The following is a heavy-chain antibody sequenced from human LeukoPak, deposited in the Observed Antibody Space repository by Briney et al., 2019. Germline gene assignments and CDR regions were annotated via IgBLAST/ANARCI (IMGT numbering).Heavy chain of an antibody. D-gene: IGHD3-22*01. CDR3: VRESGGYYGGAFDY. V-gene: IGHV1-2*02. Sequence: PRASVKVSCKASGGTLTYDSVSWVRQAPGQGLEWMGWINPNSGGTNYAQKFQGRVTMTTDTSTSTAYMELRSLRSDDTAVYYCVRESGGYYGGAFDYWGQGTLVTVSS. CDR2: INPNSGGT. CDR1: GGTLTYDS. J-gene: IGHJ4*02.